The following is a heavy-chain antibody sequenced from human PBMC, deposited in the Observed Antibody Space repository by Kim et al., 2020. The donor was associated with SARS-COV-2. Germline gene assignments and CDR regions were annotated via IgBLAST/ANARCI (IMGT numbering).Heavy chain of an antibody. CDR3: ARDNQRRFYYYYGMDV. CDR1: GYTFTSYG. D-gene: IGHD2-2*01. V-gene: IGHV1-18*01. CDR2: ISAYNGNT. Sequence: ASVNVSCKASGYTFTSYGISWVRQAPGQGLEWMGWISAYNGNTNYAQKLQGRVTMTTDTSTSTAYMELRSLRSDDTAVYYCARDNQRRFYYYYGMDVWGQGTTVTVSS. J-gene: IGHJ6*02.